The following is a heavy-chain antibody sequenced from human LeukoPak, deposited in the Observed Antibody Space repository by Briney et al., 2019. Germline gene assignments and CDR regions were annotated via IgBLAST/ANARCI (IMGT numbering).Heavy chain of an antibody. Sequence: VASVKVSCKASGYTFTSYGISWVRQAPGQGLEWMGWISAHNGNTNYAQKLQGRVTMTTDTSTSTAYMELRSLRSDDTAVYYCARPQYYYGSGSYSDAFDIRGQGTMVTVSS. J-gene: IGHJ3*02. CDR2: ISAHNGNT. CDR3: ARPQYYYGSGSYSDAFDI. V-gene: IGHV1-18*04. D-gene: IGHD3-10*01. CDR1: GYTFTSYG.